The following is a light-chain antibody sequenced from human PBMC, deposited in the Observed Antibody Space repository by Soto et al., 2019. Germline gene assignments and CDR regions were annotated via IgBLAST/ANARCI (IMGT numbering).Light chain of an antibody. Sequence: AIQLTQSPSSLSASVGDRVTITCRASQGIRNDLGWYQQKPGKAPKLLIYAASNSQSGVPSRFSGSGSGTDFTLTISSLHPEDLATYYCLQDYNYPWTFGQGTKVEIK. V-gene: IGKV1-6*01. CDR3: LQDYNYPWT. J-gene: IGKJ1*01. CDR1: QGIRND. CDR2: AAS.